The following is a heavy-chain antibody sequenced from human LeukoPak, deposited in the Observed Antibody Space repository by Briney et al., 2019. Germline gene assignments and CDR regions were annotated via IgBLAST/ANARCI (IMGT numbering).Heavy chain of an antibody. Sequence: SETLSLTCSVSGGSISSFYWSWIRQPAGKGLGWIGRIYTPGRTSYSPSLKSRVSMSEDTSKNQFSLELRSVTAADTAVYYCARTPCSGGSCPGGDAFDIWGQGALVTVSS. D-gene: IGHD2-15*01. V-gene: IGHV4-4*07. CDR1: GGSISSFY. CDR2: IYTPGRT. J-gene: IGHJ3*02. CDR3: ARTPCSGGSCPGGDAFDI.